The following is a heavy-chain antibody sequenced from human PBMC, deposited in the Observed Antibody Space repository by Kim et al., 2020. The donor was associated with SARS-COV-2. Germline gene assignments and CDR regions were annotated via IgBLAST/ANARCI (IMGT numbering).Heavy chain of an antibody. D-gene: IGHD3-9*01. CDR3: ARGDDILTGALDY. Sequence: YAQKFQGRATMTRNTSISTAYMELSSLRSEDTAVYYCARGDDILTGALDYWGQGTLVTVSS. J-gene: IGHJ4*02. V-gene: IGHV1-8*01.